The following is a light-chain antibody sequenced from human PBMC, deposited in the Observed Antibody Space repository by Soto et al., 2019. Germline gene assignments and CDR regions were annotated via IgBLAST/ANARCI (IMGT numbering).Light chain of an antibody. CDR1: SSNIGNYY. V-gene: IGLV1-51*02. J-gene: IGLJ1*01. CDR2: END. Sequence: QSVLTQPPSVSAAPGQKVTMSCSGGSSNIGNYYVSWHQQLPGTAPKLLIYENDKRPPGIPDRFSGSKSGTSAPLGITGLQTGDGSDYYCANWDSSRSIFVFGTGTKVTVL. CDR3: ANWDSSRSIFV.